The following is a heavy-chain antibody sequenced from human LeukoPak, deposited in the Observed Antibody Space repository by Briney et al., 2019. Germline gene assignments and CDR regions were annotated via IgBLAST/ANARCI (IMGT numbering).Heavy chain of an antibody. J-gene: IGHJ4*02. CDR2: ISSASTYI. Sequence: PGGSLRLSCAASGFTFSSYSMNWVRQAPGKGLEWVSSISSASTYIYYADSVKGRFTISRDNAKNSLYLQMNSLRAEDTAMYYCARLVWDTTMADGDIDSWGQGTLRIVSS. D-gene: IGHD5-18*01. V-gene: IGHV3-21*01. CDR3: ARLVWDTTMADGDIDS. CDR1: GFTFSSYS.